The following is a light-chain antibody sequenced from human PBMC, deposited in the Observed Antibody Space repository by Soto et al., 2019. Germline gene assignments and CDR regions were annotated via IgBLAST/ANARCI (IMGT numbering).Light chain of an antibody. V-gene: IGLV2-23*01. CDR2: EGS. CDR1: SSGVGSYNL. Sequence: QSVLTQPASVSGSPGQSITVSCTGTSSGVGSYNLVSWYQQHPGKAPKLMIYEGSKRPSGISSRFSGSKSGNTASLTISGLQAEDEADFYCCSYASSGTYVFGNGTKVTV. CDR3: CSYASSGTYV. J-gene: IGLJ1*01.